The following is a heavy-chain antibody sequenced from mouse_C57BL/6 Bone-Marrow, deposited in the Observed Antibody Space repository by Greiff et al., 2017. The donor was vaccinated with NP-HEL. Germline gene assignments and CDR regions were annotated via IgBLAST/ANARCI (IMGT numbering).Heavy chain of an antibody. V-gene: IGHV5-9-1*02. J-gene: IGHJ1*03. CDR3: TRDEGSNHWYFDV. Sequence: QGVESGEGLVKPGGSLKLSCAASGFTFSSYAMSWVRQTPEKRLEWVAYISSGGDYIYYADTVKGRFTISRDNARNTLYLQMSSLKSEDTAMYYCTRDEGSNHWYFDVWGTGTTVTVSS. CDR1: GFTFSSYA. CDR2: ISSGGDYI. D-gene: IGHD1-1*01.